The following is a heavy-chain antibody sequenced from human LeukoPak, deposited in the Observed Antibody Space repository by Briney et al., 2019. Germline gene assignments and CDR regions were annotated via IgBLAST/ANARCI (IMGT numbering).Heavy chain of an antibody. J-gene: IGHJ4*02. D-gene: IGHD3-10*01. V-gene: IGHV4-4*02. CDR3: ARGWFLDY. Sequence: PSETLSLTCAVSGGSISSSTWWNWVRQPPGRGLEWIGEIYHSGSTNYNPSLKSRVTISVDTSKNQFSLKLSSVTAADTAVYYCARGWFLDYWGQGTLVTDSS. CDR1: GGSISSSTW. CDR2: IYHSGST.